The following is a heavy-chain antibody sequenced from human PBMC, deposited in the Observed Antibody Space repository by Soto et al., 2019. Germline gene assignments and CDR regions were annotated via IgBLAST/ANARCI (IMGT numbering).Heavy chain of an antibody. Sequence: HVQMVQSGGEVKKPGASVKVSCKPSGYTFMNFGISRVRQAPGQGLQWMGWISPENGKTKYALKFQGRVSMTADTSTSTVYMELRSLRSDDTAVYYCTRDLYFMSTSTVTTDGYWGQGTLVAVSS. CDR1: GYTFMNFG. CDR3: TRDLYFMSTSTVTTDGY. D-gene: IGHD4-17*01. J-gene: IGHJ4*02. CDR2: ISPENGKT. V-gene: IGHV1-18*01.